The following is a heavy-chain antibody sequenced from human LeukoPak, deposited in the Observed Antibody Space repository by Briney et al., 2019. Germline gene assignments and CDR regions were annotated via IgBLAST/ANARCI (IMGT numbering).Heavy chain of an antibody. D-gene: IGHD2-15*01. Sequence: GGSLRLSCAASGFTFDDYAMHWVRQAPGKGLEWVSGISWNSGSIGYADSVKGRFTISRDNAKNSLYLQMNSLRAEDTALYYCAKGSGVVVAAFDAFDIWGQGTMVTVSS. CDR3: AKGSGVVVAAFDAFDI. CDR2: ISWNSGSI. J-gene: IGHJ3*02. CDR1: GFTFDDYA. V-gene: IGHV3-9*01.